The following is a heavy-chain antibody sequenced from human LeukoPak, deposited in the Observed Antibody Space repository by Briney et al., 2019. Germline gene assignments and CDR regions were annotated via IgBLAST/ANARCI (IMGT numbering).Heavy chain of an antibody. CDR2: MTWDAATT. V-gene: IGHV3-43*01. J-gene: IGHJ6*03. D-gene: IGHD2-2*01. CDR1: GFTFDDYT. Sequence: GGSLRLSCAASGFTFDDYTMHWVRQPPGKGLEWASLMTWDAATTYYADSVKGRFTISRDNSKNSLYLQMNSLRSEDTALYYCAKGGQTAARDMDVWGKGTTVTVSS. CDR3: AKGGQTAARDMDV.